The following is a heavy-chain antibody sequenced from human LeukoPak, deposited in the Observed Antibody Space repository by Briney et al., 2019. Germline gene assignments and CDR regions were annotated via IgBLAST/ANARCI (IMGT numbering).Heavy chain of an antibody. CDR1: GYTFTGYY. Sequence: GASVKVSCKASGYTFTGYYTHWVRQAPGQGLEWMGWINPNSGGTNYAQKFQGRVTMTRDTSISTAYMELSRLRSDDTAVYYCARARHIVVVTAILGYWGQGTLVTVSS. CDR2: INPNSGGT. J-gene: IGHJ4*02. CDR3: ARARHIVVVTAILGY. D-gene: IGHD2-21*02. V-gene: IGHV1-2*02.